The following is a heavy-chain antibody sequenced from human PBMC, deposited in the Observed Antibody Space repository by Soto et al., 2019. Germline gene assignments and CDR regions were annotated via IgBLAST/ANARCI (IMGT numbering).Heavy chain of an antibody. V-gene: IGHV3-23*01. CDR3: ANQLVRQGQYYYYMDV. J-gene: IGHJ6*03. D-gene: IGHD2-15*01. Sequence: GGSLRLSCAASGFTFSSYAMSWVRQAPGKGLEWVSAISGSGGSTYYADSVKGRFTISRDNSKNTLYLQMNSLRAEDTAVYYCANQLVRQGQYYYYMDVWGKGITVTVSS. CDR1: GFTFSSYA. CDR2: ISGSGGST.